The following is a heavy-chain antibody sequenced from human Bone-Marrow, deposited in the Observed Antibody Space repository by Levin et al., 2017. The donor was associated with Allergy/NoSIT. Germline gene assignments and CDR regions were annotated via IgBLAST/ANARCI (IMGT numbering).Heavy chain of an antibody. CDR2: INVYSGNT. J-gene: IGHJ4*02. D-gene: IGHD3-22*01. CDR3: VRDGAFSSAWYERHYFDY. Sequence: GGSLRLSCTTSGFTFSSYGFNWVRQAPGQGLEWLGRINVYSGNTHHAQNFQGRLTMTTDTSTNTAYMELRSLRSDDTAVYFCVRDGAFSSAWYERHYFDYWGQGTLVTVTS. CDR1: GFTFSSYG. V-gene: IGHV1-18*01.